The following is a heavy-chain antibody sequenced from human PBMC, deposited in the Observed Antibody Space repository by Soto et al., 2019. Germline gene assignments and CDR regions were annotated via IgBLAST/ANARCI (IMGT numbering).Heavy chain of an antibody. CDR3: EREEAVDTAILVDY. D-gene: IGHD5-18*01. V-gene: IGHV3-33*01. J-gene: IGHJ4*02. CDR1: GFTFSSYV. CDR2: IWYDGSNK. Sequence: GGSLGLSCAASGFTFSSYVMHGVRQAAGKGLEWVAVIWYDGSNKYYADSLKGRFTISRDNSKNTLYLQMNSLRAEDTAVYYCEREEAVDTAILVDYWGQGTLVTVSS.